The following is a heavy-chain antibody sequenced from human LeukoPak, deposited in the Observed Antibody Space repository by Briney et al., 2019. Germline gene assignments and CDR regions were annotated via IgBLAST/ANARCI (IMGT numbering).Heavy chain of an antibody. D-gene: IGHD4-23*01. CDR2: IYYSGST. Sequence: SETLSLTCTVSGGSISSYYWSWIRQPPGKGLEWIGYIYYSGSTNYNPSLKSRVTISVDTSKNQFSLKLSSVTAADTAVYYCARVGVDYSGNIIKYYFDYWGQGTLVTVSS. CDR1: GGSISSYY. J-gene: IGHJ4*02. CDR3: ARVGVDYSGNIIKYYFDY. V-gene: IGHV4-59*01.